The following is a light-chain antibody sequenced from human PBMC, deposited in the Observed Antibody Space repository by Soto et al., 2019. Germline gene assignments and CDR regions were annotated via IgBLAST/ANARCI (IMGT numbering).Light chain of an antibody. J-gene: IGLJ1*01. CDR1: SSDVGAYDY. CDR3: TSYTSSNTYV. CDR2: EVS. V-gene: IGLV2-14*01. Sequence: QSVLTKPASVSGSPGQSITISCTGTSSDVGAYDYVSWDQQHPGKAPKLMIFEVSDRPSGVSNRFSGSKSGNTASLTISGLQAEDEADYYCTSYTSSNTYVFGTGTKVTVL.